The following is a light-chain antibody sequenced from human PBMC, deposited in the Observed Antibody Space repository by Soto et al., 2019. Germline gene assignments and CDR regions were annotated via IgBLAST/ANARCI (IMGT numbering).Light chain of an antibody. J-gene: IGKJ1*01. Sequence: IVLTHSPGTLSLSPGERATLSCRASQSVSNNYLAWYQQKPGQAPRLLIYGASSRATGIPDRFSGSGSGTDFTLTISRLEPEDVAVYYCRHYGDSSWTVGQGTKV. CDR1: QSVSNNY. CDR3: RHYGDSSWT. CDR2: GAS. V-gene: IGKV3-20*01.